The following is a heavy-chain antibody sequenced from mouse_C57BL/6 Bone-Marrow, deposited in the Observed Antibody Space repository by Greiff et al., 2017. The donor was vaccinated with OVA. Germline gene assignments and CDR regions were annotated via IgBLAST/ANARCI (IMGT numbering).Heavy chain of an antibody. J-gene: IGHJ3*01. CDR2: ISPSGGCT. CDR1: GYTFTSYW. D-gene: IGHD1-1*01. Sequence: QVQLQQPGAELVRPGTSVKLSCKASGYTFTSYWMHWVKQRPGHGLEWIGVISPSGGCTTYNQKFKGTATLTVDTSSSTAYMQLSSLTAEESAVYYCARELLRYWGQGTLVTVSA. CDR3: ARELLRY. V-gene: IGHV1-59*01.